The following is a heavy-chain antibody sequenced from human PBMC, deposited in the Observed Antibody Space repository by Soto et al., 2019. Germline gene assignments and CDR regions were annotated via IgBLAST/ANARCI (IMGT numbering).Heavy chain of an antibody. D-gene: IGHD3-22*01. J-gene: IGHJ5*02. CDR3: ARYSPPKKTYDSNPGWFDP. Sequence: SETLSLTCTVSGGSMNIYYWTWIRQPPGKGLEWIGYVRDTGSTNYNPSLKSRVTISIDTSRNQFSLSLSSVTAADTAVYFCARYSPPKKTYDSNPGWFDPWGQGALVTVS. CDR1: GGSMNIYY. V-gene: IGHV4-59*01. CDR2: VRDTGST.